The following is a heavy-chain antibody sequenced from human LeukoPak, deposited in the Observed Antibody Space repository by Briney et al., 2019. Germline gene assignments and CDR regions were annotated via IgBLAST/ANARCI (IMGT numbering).Heavy chain of an antibody. CDR1: GFTFSGYG. CDR3: ARVSHDFWSGYYIGMDV. CDR2: IWYDGSNK. V-gene: IGHV3-30*19. Sequence: PGGSLRLSCAASGFTFSGYGMHWVRQAPGKGLEWVAVIWYDGSNKYYADSVKGRFTISRDNSKNTLYLQMNSLRAEDTAVYYCARVSHDFWSGYYIGMDVWGQGTTVTVSS. D-gene: IGHD3-3*01. J-gene: IGHJ6*02.